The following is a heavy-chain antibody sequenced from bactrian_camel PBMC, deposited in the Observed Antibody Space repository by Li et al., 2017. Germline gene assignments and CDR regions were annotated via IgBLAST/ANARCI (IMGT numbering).Heavy chain of an antibody. CDR2: ISRDGGAI. Sequence: VQLVESGGGLVQPGGSLRLSCAASGFTFSDYVIHWVRQAPGKGLEWVSAISRDGGAIYYADSVKGRFTTSQDNAKNVLYLQMNNLKPVDTAVYFCTAVSGYWGQGTQVTVS. CDR1: GFTFSDYV. CDR3: TAVSGY. V-gene: IGHV3S40*01. J-gene: IGHJ6*01.